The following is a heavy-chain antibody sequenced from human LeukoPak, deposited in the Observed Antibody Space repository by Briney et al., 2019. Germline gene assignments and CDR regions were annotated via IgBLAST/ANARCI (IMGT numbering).Heavy chain of an antibody. V-gene: IGHV3-23*01. D-gene: IGHD3-10*01. J-gene: IGHJ4*02. CDR3: AREGITMVRGVTYFDY. CDR2: IYPSGDST. CDR1: GFTFSTYS. Sequence: GGSLRLSCAASGFTFSTYSMTWVRQGPGKGLEWVSSIYPSGDSTFYADSVKGRFTISRDNSKNTLYLQMNSLRAEDTAVYYCAREGITMVRGVTYFDYWGQGTLVTVSS.